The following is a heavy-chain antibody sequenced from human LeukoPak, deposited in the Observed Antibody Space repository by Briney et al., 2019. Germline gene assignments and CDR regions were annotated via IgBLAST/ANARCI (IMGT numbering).Heavy chain of an antibody. D-gene: IGHD3-22*01. CDR3: ARAAYYYDGSGYYLGD. V-gene: IGHV1-2*06. J-gene: IGHJ4*02. CDR1: GYTFTDYY. Sequence: GASVKVSCKASGYTFTDYYMHWVRQAPGQGLEWMGRINPNSGGTNYAQKFQARVTMTRDTSISTAYMELGRLRSDDTALYYCARAAYYYDGSGYYLGDWGQGTPVTVSS. CDR2: INPNSGGT.